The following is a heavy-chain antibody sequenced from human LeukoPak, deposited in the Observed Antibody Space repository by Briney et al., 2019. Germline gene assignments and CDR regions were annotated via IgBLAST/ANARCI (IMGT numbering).Heavy chain of an antibody. CDR2: IDDTSSYI. J-gene: IGHJ4*02. Sequence: GGSLRLSCAASGFTFSSYTMNWVRQAPGRGLEWVSSIDDTSSYIYYADSVKGRFTISRDNAKTSLYLQMNSLRAEDTAVYYCARDLSGVTGYTYGRGIDYWGQGTLVTVSS. CDR1: GFTFSSYT. CDR3: ARDLSGVTGYTYGRGIDY. V-gene: IGHV3-21*01. D-gene: IGHD5-18*01.